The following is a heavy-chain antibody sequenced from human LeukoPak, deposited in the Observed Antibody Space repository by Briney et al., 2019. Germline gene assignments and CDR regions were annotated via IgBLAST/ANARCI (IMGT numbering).Heavy chain of an antibody. CDR3: VRPTAVTTVPHRAFDI. V-gene: IGHV4-39*07. CDR1: GGFIGSSSYY. Sequence: SETLSLTCTVSGGFIGSSSYYWGWIRQPPGKGLEWIGSIYYRGSTYYNPSLKSRVTISLDTSKNHFSLRLSSVTAADTAIYYCVRPTAVTTVPHRAFDIWGQGTMVTVSS. D-gene: IGHD4-17*01. J-gene: IGHJ3*02. CDR2: IYYRGST.